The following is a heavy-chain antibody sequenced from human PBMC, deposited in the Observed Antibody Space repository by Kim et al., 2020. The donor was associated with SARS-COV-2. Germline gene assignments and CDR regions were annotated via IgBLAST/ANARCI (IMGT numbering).Heavy chain of an antibody. V-gene: IGHV2-5*01. CDR3: AHKTPMFHPGFDY. Sequence: YSPSLKSRLTITKDTSKNQVLLTMTNMYPVDTATYYCAHKTPMFHPGFDYWGQGTLVTVSS. D-gene: IGHD3-10*02. J-gene: IGHJ4*02.